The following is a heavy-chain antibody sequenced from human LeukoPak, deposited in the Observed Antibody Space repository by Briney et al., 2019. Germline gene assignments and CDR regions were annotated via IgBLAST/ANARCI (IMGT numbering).Heavy chain of an antibody. V-gene: IGHV1-46*03. CDR3: ARLVGDLDAFDI. CDR1: GYTFTSYY. CDR2: INPSGGST. J-gene: IGHJ3*02. Sequence: ASVKVSCKASGYTFTSYYMHWVRQAPGQGLEWMGIINPSGGSTSYAQKFQGRVTMTSDTSTSTVYMELSSLRSEDTAVYYCARLVGDLDAFDIWGQGTMVTVSS. D-gene: IGHD2-2*01.